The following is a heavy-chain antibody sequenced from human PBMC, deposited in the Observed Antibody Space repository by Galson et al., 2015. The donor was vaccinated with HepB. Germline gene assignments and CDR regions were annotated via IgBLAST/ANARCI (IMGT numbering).Heavy chain of an antibody. CDR3: ARDLRPTNFGVFTLDY. Sequence: SVKVSCKGSGFTFIGYHIHWVRQAPGQGLEWLGRINPNGGATTYAQKFQGRVTLTRTTSSKTAYMELTSLKPGDSAVYYCARDLRPTNFGVFTLDYWGQGSLVTVSS. D-gene: IGHD3-3*01. CDR2: INPNGGAT. J-gene: IGHJ4*02. CDR1: GFTFIGYH. V-gene: IGHV1-2*06.